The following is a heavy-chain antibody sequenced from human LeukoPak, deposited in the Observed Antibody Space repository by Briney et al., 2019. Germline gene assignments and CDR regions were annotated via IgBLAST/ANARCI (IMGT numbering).Heavy chain of an antibody. CDR2: INSDGSIR. D-gene: IGHD2-2*01. CDR1: GFSFSTNW. Sequence: PGGSLRLSCVASGFSFSTNWMHWVRQAPGKGLVWVARINSDGSIRSNADSVKGRFTVSRDNAKNTLYLQMDSLRAEDTAVYYCASIPAADQGADYWGQGTLVTVSS. V-gene: IGHV3-74*01. J-gene: IGHJ4*02. CDR3: ASIPAADQGADY.